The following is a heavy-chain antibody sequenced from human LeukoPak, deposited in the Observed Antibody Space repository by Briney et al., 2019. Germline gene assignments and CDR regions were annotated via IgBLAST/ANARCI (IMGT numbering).Heavy chain of an antibody. Sequence: GGSLRLSCAASGFTFDDYGMSWVRQAPGKGLEWVSGINWNGGSTGYADSVKGRFTISRDNAKNSLYLQMNSLRAEDTALYHCARGGYYGSGSAAFGIWGQGTMVTVSS. CDR3: ARGGYYGSGSAAFGI. CDR1: GFTFDDYG. J-gene: IGHJ3*02. V-gene: IGHV3-20*01. D-gene: IGHD3-10*01. CDR2: INWNGGST.